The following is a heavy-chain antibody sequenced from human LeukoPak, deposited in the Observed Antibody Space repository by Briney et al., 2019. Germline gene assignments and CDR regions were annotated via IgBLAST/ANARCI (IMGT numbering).Heavy chain of an antibody. Sequence: GGSLRLSCAASGFTFITYWMHWVRQAPGKGLVWVSRINPDGSTTSYADSVKGRFTVSRGNAKNTLYLQMNSLRAEDTAVYYCARVSIGWYHFDYWGQGTLVTVSS. CDR3: ARVSIGWYHFDY. J-gene: IGHJ4*02. CDR2: INPDGSTT. CDR1: GFTFITYW. V-gene: IGHV3-74*01. D-gene: IGHD6-19*01.